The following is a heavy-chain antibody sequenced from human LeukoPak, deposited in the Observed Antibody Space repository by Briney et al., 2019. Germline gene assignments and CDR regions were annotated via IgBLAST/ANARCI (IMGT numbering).Heavy chain of an antibody. D-gene: IGHD3-22*01. CDR3: AKDEGGITMIEPNYYFDY. V-gene: IGHV3-30*02. Sequence: GALRLSCVASGFIFSDHGMHWVRQAPGKGLEWVTFIRYDGSDKYYADSVKGRFTISRDNSKNTLYLQMNSLRAEDTAVYYCAKDEGGITMIEPNYYFDYWGQGTLVTVSS. CDR2: IRYDGSDK. J-gene: IGHJ4*02. CDR1: GFIFSDHG.